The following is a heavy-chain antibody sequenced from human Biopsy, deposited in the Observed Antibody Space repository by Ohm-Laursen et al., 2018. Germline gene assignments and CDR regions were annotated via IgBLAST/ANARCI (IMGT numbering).Heavy chain of an antibody. CDR2: IHGSGRT. D-gene: IGHD3-16*01. Sequence: SLRLSCAASAFNAYRNHMNWVRQAPGKGLEWVSMIHGSGRTDYADSVKGRFTVSRDNSKDTVYLQMNALRVDDTAMYYCAGAGGHSFWGQGALVTVSS. J-gene: IGHJ4*02. CDR1: AFNAYRNH. CDR3: AGAGGHSF. V-gene: IGHV3-66*01.